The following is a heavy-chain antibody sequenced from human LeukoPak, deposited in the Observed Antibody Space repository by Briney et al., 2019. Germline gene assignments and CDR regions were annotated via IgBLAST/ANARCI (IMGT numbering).Heavy chain of an antibody. Sequence: GGSLRLSCAASGFTFSTYWMTWVRQTPGKGLEWVANIKQDGSQKYYVDSVKGRITISRDNTKNSLYLQMNSLRAEDTAVYYCARNQAADNWGQGTLVIVSS. CDR1: GFTFSTYW. V-gene: IGHV3-7*03. CDR3: ARNQAADN. D-gene: IGHD6-13*01. CDR2: IKQDGSQK. J-gene: IGHJ4*02.